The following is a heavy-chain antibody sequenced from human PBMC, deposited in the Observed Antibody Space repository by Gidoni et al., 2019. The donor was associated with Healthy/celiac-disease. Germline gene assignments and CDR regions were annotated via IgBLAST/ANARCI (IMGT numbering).Heavy chain of an antibody. V-gene: IGHV3-23*01. CDR3: AKDLYSSGWYYYYGMDV. CDR2: ISGSGGST. D-gene: IGHD6-19*01. Sequence: EVQLLESGGGLVQPGGSLRLSCAASGFTFSRYAMSWVRQAPGKGLEWVSAISGSGGSTYYADSVKGRFTISRDNSKNTLYLQMNSLRAEDTAVYYCAKDLYSSGWYYYYGMDVWGQGTTVTVSS. CDR1: GFTFSRYA. J-gene: IGHJ6*02.